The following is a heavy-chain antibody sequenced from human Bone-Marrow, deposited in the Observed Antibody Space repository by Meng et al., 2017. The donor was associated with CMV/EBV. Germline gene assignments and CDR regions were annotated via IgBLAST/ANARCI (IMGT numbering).Heavy chain of an antibody. V-gene: IGHV3-74*01. CDR2: INSDESST. D-gene: IGHD2-2*01. J-gene: IGHJ4*02. CDR3: ARGRLRYCSSTSFQREGHFDY. Sequence: GESLKISCAASGFTFSSYAMSWVRQAPGKGLEWVSRINSDESSTSYADSVKGRFTISRDNAKNTLYLQMNSLRDEDTAVYYCARGRLRYCSSTSFQREGHFDYCGQGTLVTVS. CDR1: GFTFSSYA.